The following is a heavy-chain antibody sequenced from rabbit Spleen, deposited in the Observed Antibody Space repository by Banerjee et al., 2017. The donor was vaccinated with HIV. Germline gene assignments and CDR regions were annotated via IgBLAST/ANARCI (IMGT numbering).Heavy chain of an antibody. CDR2: IDTGSSGFT. J-gene: IGHJ4*01. D-gene: IGHD1-1*01. CDR3: ARDTSSGGHRFNL. CDR1: GVSFSGDSY. V-gene: IGHV1S40*01. Sequence: QSLEESGGDLVKPEGSLTLTCIASGVSFSGDSYMCWVRQAPGKGLEWIACIDTGSSGFTYFASWAKGRFTISKTSSTTVTLQMTSLTAADTATYFCARDTSSGGHRFNLWGPGTLVTVS.